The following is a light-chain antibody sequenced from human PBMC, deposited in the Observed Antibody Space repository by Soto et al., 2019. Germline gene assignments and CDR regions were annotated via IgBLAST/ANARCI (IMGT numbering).Light chain of an antibody. CDR3: QQYNNWPPEGT. CDR1: QRVSSS. J-gene: IGKJ2*02. CDR2: GAS. Sequence: EIVMTQSPATLSVSPGERATLSCRASQRVSSSLAWYQQKPGQAPRLLIYGASTRATGIPARFSGSGSGTEVPLTISILQSEDFVVYYCQQYNNWPPEGTFGQGTKLEIK. V-gene: IGKV3-15*01.